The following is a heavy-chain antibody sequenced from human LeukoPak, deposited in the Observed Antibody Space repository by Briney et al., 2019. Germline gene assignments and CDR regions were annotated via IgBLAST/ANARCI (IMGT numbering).Heavy chain of an antibody. J-gene: IGHJ6*02. CDR1: GFTFSDYY. CDR3: ARGDGDYLTGYYYGMEV. Sequence: PGGSLRLSCAASGFTFSDYYMSWVRQAPGKGLEWVSYISSSGSTIYYADSVKGRFTISRDNAKNSLYLQMNSLRAEDTAVDYCARGDGDYLTGYYYGMEVWGQGTTVTVSS. D-gene: IGHD4-17*01. CDR2: ISSSGSTI. V-gene: IGHV3-11*01.